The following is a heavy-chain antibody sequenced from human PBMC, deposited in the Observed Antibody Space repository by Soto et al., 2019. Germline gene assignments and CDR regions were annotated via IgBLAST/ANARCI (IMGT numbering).Heavy chain of an antibody. CDR3: ARVRNDYNNYWLDP. D-gene: IGHD4-4*01. J-gene: IGHJ5*02. V-gene: IGHV4-31*11. CDR1: GGSITRGGYY. Sequence: KASETLSLTCAVSGGSITRGGYYWSWIRHHPGRGLEGIASIYYNGSTYHNPSLKSRVTISAGTSENQFSLRLSSVTTADTAVYYCARVRNDYNNYWLDPWGQGTLVTVSS. CDR2: IYYNGST.